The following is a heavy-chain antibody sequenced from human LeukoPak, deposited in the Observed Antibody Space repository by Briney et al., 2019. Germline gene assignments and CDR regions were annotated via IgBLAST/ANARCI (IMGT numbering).Heavy chain of an antibody. V-gene: IGHV1-46*01. CDR3: ARGHSSGYYTGPLDY. J-gene: IGHJ4*02. CDR1: GYTFTSYY. D-gene: IGHD3-22*01. CDR2: SNPSGGST. Sequence: GASVKVSCKPSGYTFTSYYMHWVRQAPGQGLDWMAISNPSGGSTSYAQKFQGRVTMTRDTSASTVYMELYSLRSEDTAGYYCARGHSSGYYTGPLDYWGQGTLVTVSS.